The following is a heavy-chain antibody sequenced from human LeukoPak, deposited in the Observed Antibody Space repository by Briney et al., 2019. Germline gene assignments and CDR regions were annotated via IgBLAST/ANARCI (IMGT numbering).Heavy chain of an antibody. CDR2: IYYSGST. CDR1: GGSISSYY. Sequence: PSETLSLTCTVSGGSISSYYWSWIRQPPGKGLEWIGYIYYSGSTNYNPSLKSRVTISVDTSKNQFSLKLSSVTAADTAVYYCARGSPLEWLLSAGEFDYWGQGTLVTVSS. CDR3: ARGSPLEWLLSAGEFDY. J-gene: IGHJ4*02. V-gene: IGHV4-59*08. D-gene: IGHD3-3*01.